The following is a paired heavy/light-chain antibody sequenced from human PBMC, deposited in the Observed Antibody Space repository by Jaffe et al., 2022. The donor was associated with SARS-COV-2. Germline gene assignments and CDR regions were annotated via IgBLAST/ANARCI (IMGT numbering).Heavy chain of an antibody. CDR3: GRLSRVGATFQPIDQ. V-gene: IGHV4-39*01. CDR1: HGTISDGNFY. D-gene: IGHD1-26*01. J-gene: IGHJ4*02. Sequence: QLQLRESGPGLVKPAETLSLTCTVSHGTISDGNFYWGWIRQPPGRGLEWIGNILYSGYTYYNPSLKSRVSIFVDTSKNQFSLNLMSVTATDTAVYFCGRLSRVGATFQPIDQWGQGTLVAVSS. CDR2: ILYSGYT.
Light chain of an antibody. V-gene: IGKV3D-15*01. J-gene: IGKJ3*01. CDR1: QSVRAN. CDR2: GAS. CDR3: QQYNVWPS. Sequence: EIILTQSPATVSVSPGEGVTLSCRASQSVRANLAWYQQKPGQPPRLLIYGASTRATGVPARFSGSGSGTEFSLTISSLQSEDFAVYHCQQYNVWPSFGPGTKVDIK.